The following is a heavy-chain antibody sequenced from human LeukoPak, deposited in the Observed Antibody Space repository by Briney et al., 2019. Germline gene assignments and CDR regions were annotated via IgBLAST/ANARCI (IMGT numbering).Heavy chain of an antibody. CDR2: LKNDGREK. CDR3: TTDDSTF. Sequence: GGSLRLSCAASGFTLGGYWMSWVRQAPGKGLEWVATLKNDGREKFYVDSVKGRFTISRDNVKNSLSLRMDSLSAEDTAVYYCTTDDSTFWGQGTLVTVSS. V-gene: IGHV3-7*01. J-gene: IGHJ4*02. D-gene: IGHD3-22*01. CDR1: GFTLGGYW.